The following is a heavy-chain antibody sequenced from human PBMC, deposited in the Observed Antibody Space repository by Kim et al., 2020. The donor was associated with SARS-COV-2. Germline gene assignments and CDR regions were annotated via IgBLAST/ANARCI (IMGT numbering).Heavy chain of an antibody. J-gene: IGHJ4*02. V-gene: IGHV4-39*01. Sequence: KSRVTISVDTSKNQFSLKLSSVTAADTAVYYCARVRNDFWSGINLYYFYYWGQGTLVTVSS. CDR3: ARVRNDFWSGINLYYFYY. D-gene: IGHD3-3*01.